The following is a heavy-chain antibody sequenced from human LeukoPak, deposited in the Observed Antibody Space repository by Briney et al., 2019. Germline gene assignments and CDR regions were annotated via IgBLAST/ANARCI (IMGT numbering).Heavy chain of an antibody. CDR3: AREYTSSSTRAFDY. J-gene: IGHJ4*02. Sequence: SGGSLRPSCAASGFTFSNYWMHWVRQAPGKGLVWVSRINTDGSSTTYADSVKGRFTTSRDNAKNTLYLQMSSLRVEDTAVYYCAREYTSSSTRAFDYWGQGTLVTVSS. CDR2: INTDGSST. CDR1: GFTFSNYW. D-gene: IGHD6-6*01. V-gene: IGHV3-74*01.